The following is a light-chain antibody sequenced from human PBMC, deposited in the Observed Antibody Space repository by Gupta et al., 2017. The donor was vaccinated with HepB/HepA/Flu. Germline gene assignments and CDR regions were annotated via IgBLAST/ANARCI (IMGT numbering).Light chain of an antibody. Sequence: SSELTQPPSVSVSPGQTASITCFGDKLGNKYACWYQQKPGQSPVLVIYQDSKRPSGIPERFSGSNSGNTATLTISGTQGMDEADYYCQAWDSSTVVFGGGTKLTVL. J-gene: IGLJ2*01. CDR1: KLGNKY. CDR3: QAWDSSTVV. V-gene: IGLV3-1*01. CDR2: QDS.